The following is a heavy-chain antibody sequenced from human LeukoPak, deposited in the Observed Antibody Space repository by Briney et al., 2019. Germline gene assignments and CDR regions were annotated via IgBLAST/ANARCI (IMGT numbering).Heavy chain of an antibody. Sequence: SSETLSLTCSVSSGFISHYYWSWIRQPAGKGLEWIGRISTSGNTNYSPSLKSRVTMSVDTSKNQFFLNLRSVTAADTAVYYCARDSRYYDFWSGYLDYWGQGALVTVSS. CDR3: ARDSRYYDFWSGYLDY. V-gene: IGHV4-4*07. CDR1: SGFISHYY. D-gene: IGHD3-3*01. J-gene: IGHJ4*02. CDR2: ISTSGNT.